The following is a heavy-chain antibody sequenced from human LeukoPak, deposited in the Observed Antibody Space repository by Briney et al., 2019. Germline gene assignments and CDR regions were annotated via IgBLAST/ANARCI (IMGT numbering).Heavy chain of an antibody. V-gene: IGHV3-23*01. D-gene: IGHD4-23*01. CDR1: GFTFNYFA. J-gene: IGHJ4*02. Sequence: GGSLKLSCFASGFTFNYFAMSWVRQAPGKRLEWVSTIGDSGSAGSYADSVRGRFTISRDNCKNMVYLQMSRLRALRSAVYYCSRIKYGGNSGYHFDFWGQGTLVTVSS. CDR3: SRIKYGGNSGYHFDF. CDR2: IGDSGSAG.